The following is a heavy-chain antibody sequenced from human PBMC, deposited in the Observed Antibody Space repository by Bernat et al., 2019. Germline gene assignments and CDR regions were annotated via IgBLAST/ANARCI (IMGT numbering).Heavy chain of an antibody. J-gene: IGHJ5*02. Sequence: EVQLVESGGGLVKPGGSLRLSCAASGFAFSNAWINWVRQAPGKGLEWVGRIKSKTDGGTADYAAPVKGRFAISRDDSKNTLDLQMNSLKTEDTAMYYCTTDLIVVGKRWFDPWGQGTLVTVSS. V-gene: IGHV3-15*07. D-gene: IGHD2-2*01. CDR3: TTDLIVVGKRWFDP. CDR1: GFAFSNAW. CDR2: IKSKTDGGTA.